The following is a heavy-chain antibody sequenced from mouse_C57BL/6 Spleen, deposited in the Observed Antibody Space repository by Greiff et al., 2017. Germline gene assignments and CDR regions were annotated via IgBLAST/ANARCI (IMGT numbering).Heavy chain of an antibody. J-gene: IGHJ2*01. D-gene: IGHD2-4*01. CDR1: GYAFTNYL. Sequence: VQLQQSGAELVRPGTSVKVSCKASGYAFTNYLIEWVKQRPGQGLEWIGVINPGSGGTNYNEKFKGKATLTADKSSSTAYMQLSRLTSEDSAVYFCARWGDYDEGFDYWGQGTTLTVSS. CDR2: INPGSGGT. V-gene: IGHV1-54*01. CDR3: ARWGDYDEGFDY.